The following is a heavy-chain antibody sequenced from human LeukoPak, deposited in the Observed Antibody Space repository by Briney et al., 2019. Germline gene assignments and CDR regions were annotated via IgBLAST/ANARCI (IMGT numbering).Heavy chain of an antibody. CDR2: IYHSGST. V-gene: IGHV4-38-2*02. D-gene: IGHD2-15*01. Sequence: SETLSLTCTVSGYSISSGYYRGWIRQPPRQGLEWIGIIYHSGSTYYNPSLKSRFTISVDTSKNQFSLKLSSVTAADTAVYYCARDLLYCSGGSCQDAFDIWGQGTMVTVSS. J-gene: IGHJ3*02. CDR1: GYSISSGYY. CDR3: ARDLLYCSGGSCQDAFDI.